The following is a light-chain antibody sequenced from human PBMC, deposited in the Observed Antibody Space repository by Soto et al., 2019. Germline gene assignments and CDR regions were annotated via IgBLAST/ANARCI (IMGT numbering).Light chain of an antibody. Sequence: DHVITRAADSLAVSLCEMAAINCRSSGSVFYSPNNRSYLAWYQQRSGHPPRLLISWASSRESGVPDRFSGSGSGTDFTLTISSLQAEHVAVYYCQQSYSLPPTLGQGTRLEIK. CDR1: GSVFYSPNNRSY. V-gene: IGKV4-1*01. J-gene: IGKJ5*01. CDR3: QQSYSLPPT. CDR2: WAS.